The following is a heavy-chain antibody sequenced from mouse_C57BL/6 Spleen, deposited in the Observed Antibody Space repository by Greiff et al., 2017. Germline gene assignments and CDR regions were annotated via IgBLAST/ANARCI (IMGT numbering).Heavy chain of an antibody. J-gene: IGHJ1*03. CDR1: GFTFSNYW. CDR3: THAPFYYGSSPWYFDV. CDR2: IRLKSDNYAT. Sequence: EVMLVESGGGLVQPGGSMKLSCVASGFTFSNYWMNWVRQSPEKGLEWVAQIRLKSDNYATHYAESVKGRFTISREDSKSMVYLQMNHLRAEDTGIYYCTHAPFYYGSSPWYFDVWGTGTTVTVSS. V-gene: IGHV6-3*01. D-gene: IGHD1-1*01.